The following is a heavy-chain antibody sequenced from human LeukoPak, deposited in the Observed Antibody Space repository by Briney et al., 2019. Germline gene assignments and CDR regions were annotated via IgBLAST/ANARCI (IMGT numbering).Heavy chain of an antibody. Sequence: ASVKVSCKVSGYTLTELSMHWVRQAPGKGLEWMGGFGPEDGETIYAQKFQGRVTMTEDTSTDTAYMELSSLRSEDTAVYYCATVRGGAAAGWAFDIWGQGTMVTVSS. CDR2: FGPEDGET. V-gene: IGHV1-24*01. CDR3: ATVRGGAAAGWAFDI. D-gene: IGHD6-13*01. CDR1: GYTLTELS. J-gene: IGHJ3*02.